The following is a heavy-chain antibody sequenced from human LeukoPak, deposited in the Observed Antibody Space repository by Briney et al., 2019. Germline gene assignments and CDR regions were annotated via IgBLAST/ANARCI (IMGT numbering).Heavy chain of an antibody. Sequence: GGSLRLSCSATGFTFSNYDMHWVRQEKGKGLEWVSSIGTGGHTYYAPSVKGRFTISRENAKNSLYLQMNSLRAGDTAIYYCTRGGLEAPCDVWGQGTMVAVSS. J-gene: IGHJ3*01. CDR3: TRGGLEAPCDV. V-gene: IGHV3-13*01. CDR2: IGTGGHT. CDR1: GFTFSNYD. D-gene: IGHD5-24*01.